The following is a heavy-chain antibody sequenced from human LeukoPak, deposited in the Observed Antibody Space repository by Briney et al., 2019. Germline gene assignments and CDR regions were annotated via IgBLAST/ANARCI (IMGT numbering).Heavy chain of an antibody. D-gene: IGHD3-22*01. J-gene: IGHJ6*02. CDR2: VSNDGSNK. CDR1: GFTFSTYF. CDR3: AKVDRRAYYDSSGHYDMDV. Sequence: GGSLRLSCAASGFTFSTYFMYWVRQAPGKGLEWVAVVSNDGSNKYHADSVKGRFTISRDNSKNTLYLQMNSLRAEDTAVYYCAKVDRRAYYDSSGHYDMDVWGQGTTVTVSS. V-gene: IGHV3-30-3*01.